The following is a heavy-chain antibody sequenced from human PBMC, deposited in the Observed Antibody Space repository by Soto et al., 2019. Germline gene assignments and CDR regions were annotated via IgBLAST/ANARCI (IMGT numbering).Heavy chain of an antibody. CDR1: GYTFSDYA. CDR3: ARGTPVWFDP. Sequence: QVQLVQSGAEEKKPGASVKVSCKASGYTFSDYAIHWVRQAPGQRPEWMGWINAGNGNTKYSQKFQGRVTNTRDTSASTAYMELSSLRSEDTAVYYCARGTPVWFDPWGQGTLVTVSS. J-gene: IGHJ5*02. D-gene: IGHD3-10*01. V-gene: IGHV1-3*05. CDR2: INAGNGNT.